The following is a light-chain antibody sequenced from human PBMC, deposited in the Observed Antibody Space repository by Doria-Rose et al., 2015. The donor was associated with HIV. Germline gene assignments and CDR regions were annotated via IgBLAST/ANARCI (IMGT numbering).Light chain of an antibody. Sequence: TQSPPSLSASVGESFTITCRAIQSISSYLNWYQQKPGKAPKLLIYAASSLQSGVLSRFSGCGSGTDFTLTTSSLQPEDFAAYYCQQSCCTPSTFGQGTKLEIK. CDR2: AAS. V-gene: IGKV1-39*01. CDR3: QQSCCTPST. J-gene: IGKJ2*02. CDR1: QSISSY.